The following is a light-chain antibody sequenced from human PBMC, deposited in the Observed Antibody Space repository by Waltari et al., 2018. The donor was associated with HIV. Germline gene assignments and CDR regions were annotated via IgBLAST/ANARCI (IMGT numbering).Light chain of an antibody. CDR3: QQAVSPLLT. CDR2: GAS. V-gene: IGKV1-12*01. CDR1: RDISSW. Sequence: DIQMTQSPSSVSASVGDRVTITCRASRDISSWLAWYQQTPGKAPKLLIYGASSLQSGVPSRFSGSGSGTHFTLTINSLQPEDFGTYYSQQAVSPLLTFGGGTKVDIK. J-gene: IGKJ4*01.